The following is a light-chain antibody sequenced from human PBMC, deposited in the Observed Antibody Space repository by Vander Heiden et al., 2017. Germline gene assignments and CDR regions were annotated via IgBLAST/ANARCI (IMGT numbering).Light chain of an antibody. CDR1: SSNLGSNT. V-gene: IGLV1-44*01. J-gene: IGLJ3*02. CDR3: EAWDDSMNGHWV. CDR2: SNN. Sequence: QSVLTQPPSASGTPGQRVTIPCSGRSSNLGSNTVNWYQQLPGTAPKLLIYSNNQRPSGVPDRFSGSKSGTSASPAISGLQSEDEADYYCEAWDDSMNGHWVFGGGTKLTVL.